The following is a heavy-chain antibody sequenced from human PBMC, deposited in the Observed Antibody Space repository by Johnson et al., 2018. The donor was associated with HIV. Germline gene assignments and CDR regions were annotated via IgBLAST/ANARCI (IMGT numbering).Heavy chain of an antibody. J-gene: IGHJ3*02. CDR1: GFTVSSNY. V-gene: IGHV3-53*01. D-gene: IGHD2-21*02. CDR3: ARSFGGDCNDAFDI. Sequence: VQLVESGGGLIQPGGSLRLSCAASGFTVSSNYMSWVRQAPGKGLEWVSVIYSGGSTYYADSVKGRFTISRDNSKNTLYLQMNSLRAEDTAVYYCARSFGGDCNDAFDIWGQGTMVTVSS. CDR2: IYSGGST.